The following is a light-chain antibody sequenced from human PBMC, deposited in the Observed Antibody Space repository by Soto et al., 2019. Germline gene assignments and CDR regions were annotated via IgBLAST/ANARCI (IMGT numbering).Light chain of an antibody. CDR1: HSVSSSY. Sequence: EVVLTQSPGTLSLSPGERTTLSCRASHSVSSSYLAWYQQKPGQAPRLLIYAASSRATGIPDRFSGSGSGTDFTLTISRLEPEDFAVYYCQQYGSSRWTFGQGTKVDIK. V-gene: IGKV3-20*01. CDR3: QQYGSSRWT. CDR2: AAS. J-gene: IGKJ1*01.